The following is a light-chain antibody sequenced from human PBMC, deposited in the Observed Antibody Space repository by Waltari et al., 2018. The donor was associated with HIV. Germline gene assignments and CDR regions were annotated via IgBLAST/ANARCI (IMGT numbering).Light chain of an antibody. CDR2: EVS. J-gene: IGKJ5*01. CDR1: ESLLHSDGKTY. CDR3: MQSMKLPLT. V-gene: IGKV2D-29*01. Sequence: IVMTQTPLSLSVTPGQPASMSCKSSESLLHSDGKTYLFWYLQKAGQPPQLLIFEVSTRFSGVPDRFSGSGSGTDLTLRISRVEAGDVGIYYCMQSMKLPLTFGQGTRLDIK.